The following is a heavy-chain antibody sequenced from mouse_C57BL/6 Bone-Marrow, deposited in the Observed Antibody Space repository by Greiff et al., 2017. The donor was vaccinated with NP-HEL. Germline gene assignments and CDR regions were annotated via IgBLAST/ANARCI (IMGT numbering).Heavy chain of an antibody. Sequence: EVQVVESGAELVKPGASVKLSCTASGFNIKDYYMHWVKQRTEQGLEWIGRIDPEDGETKYAPKFQGKATTTADTSSNTAYLQLSSLTSEDTAVYYCARYYYGSSYLAWFAYWGQGTLVTVSA. V-gene: IGHV14-2*01. D-gene: IGHD1-1*01. CDR3: ARYYYGSSYLAWFAY. CDR2: IDPEDGET. J-gene: IGHJ3*01. CDR1: GFNIKDYY.